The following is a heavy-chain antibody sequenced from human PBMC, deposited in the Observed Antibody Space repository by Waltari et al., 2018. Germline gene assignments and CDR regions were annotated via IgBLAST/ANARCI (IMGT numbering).Heavy chain of an antibody. Sequence: QVQLVQSGAEVKKPGSSVKVSCKASGGTFSSYALSWVPQDPGQGLEWMGGIIPIFGTANYAQKFQGRVTITTDESTSTAYMELSSLRSEDTAVYYCAIQEGILWPDDAFDIWGQGTMVTVSS. CDR1: GGTFSSYA. V-gene: IGHV1-69*05. CDR3: AIQEGILWPDDAFDI. D-gene: IGHD5-12*01. J-gene: IGHJ3*02. CDR2: IIPIFGTA.